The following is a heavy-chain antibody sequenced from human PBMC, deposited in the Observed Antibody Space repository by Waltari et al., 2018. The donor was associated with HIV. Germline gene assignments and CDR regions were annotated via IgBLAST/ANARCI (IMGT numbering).Heavy chain of an antibody. CDR2: VYYSGNT. CDR1: GGSISSTSNN. V-gene: IGHV4-39*01. J-gene: IGHJ5*02. Sequence: QLKLQASGPGLAKPSETLSLTCIVPGGSISSTSNNWAWIRQPPGKGLEWIGSVYYSGNTYYRPSLKSRVTISVDTSKNQFSLRLGSVTAADTAVYYCARRYSGYGGRHPWFDPWGQGTLVTVSS. D-gene: IGHD5-12*01. CDR3: ARRYSGYGGRHPWFDP.